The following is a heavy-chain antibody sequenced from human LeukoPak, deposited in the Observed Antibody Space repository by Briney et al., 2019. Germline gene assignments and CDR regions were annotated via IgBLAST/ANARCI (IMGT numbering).Heavy chain of an antibody. CDR1: GGSISSYY. CDR2: IYSSGST. Sequence: PSETLSLTGIVSGGSISSYYWTWIRQSAGKGLEWIGRIYSSGSTNYKASLKRRVTMSVDTSKNQFSLNLTSVTAADSAVYYCARGSVGTSIYYMDVWGRGTTVTVSS. D-gene: IGHD2-2*01. J-gene: IGHJ6*03. V-gene: IGHV4-4*07. CDR3: ARGSVGTSIYYMDV.